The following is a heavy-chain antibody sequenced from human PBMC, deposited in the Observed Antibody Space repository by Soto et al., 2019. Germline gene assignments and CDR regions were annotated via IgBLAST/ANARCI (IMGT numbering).Heavy chain of an antibody. CDR1: GGSISSGGYY. D-gene: IGHD3-9*01. Sequence: SETLSLTCTVSGGSISSGGYYWSWIRQHPGKGLEWIGYIYYSGSTYYNPSLKSRVTISVDTSKNQFSLKLSSVTAADTAVYYCARCPAVYDILTGYYRSYYYYYMDVWGKGTTVTVSS. V-gene: IGHV4-31*03. J-gene: IGHJ6*03. CDR2: IYYSGST. CDR3: ARCPAVYDILTGYYRSYYYYYMDV.